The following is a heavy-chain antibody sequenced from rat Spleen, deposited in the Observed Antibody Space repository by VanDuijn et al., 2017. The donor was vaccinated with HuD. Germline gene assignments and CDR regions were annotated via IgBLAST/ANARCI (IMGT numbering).Heavy chain of an antibody. D-gene: IGHD1-3*01. V-gene: IGHV5-20*01. CDR2: ISYDGGRI. Sequence: EVQLVESGGGLVQSGRSLKLSCVASGFTFSDYYMAWVRQAPTKGLEWVATISYDGGRIFYRDSVKGRFTISRDNAKSSLYLQMDGLRSEDTATYYCAKVLARSFDYWGQGVMVTVSS. J-gene: IGHJ2*01. CDR3: AKVLARSFDY. CDR1: GFTFSDYY.